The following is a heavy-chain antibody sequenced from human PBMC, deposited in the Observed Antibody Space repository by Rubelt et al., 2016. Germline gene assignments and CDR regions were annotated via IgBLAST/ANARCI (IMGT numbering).Heavy chain of an antibody. J-gene: IGHJ4*02. CDR3: ARLPLMMGATTYFDY. Sequence: VSRINSDGSSTSYADSVKGRFTISRDNAKNTLYLQMNSLRAEDTAVYYCARLPLMMGATTYFDYWGQGTLVTVSS. D-gene: IGHD1-26*01. V-gene: IGHV3-74*01. CDR2: INSDGSST.